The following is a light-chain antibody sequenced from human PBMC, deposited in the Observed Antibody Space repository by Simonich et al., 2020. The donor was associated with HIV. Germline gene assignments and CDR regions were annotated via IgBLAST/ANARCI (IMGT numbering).Light chain of an antibody. J-gene: IGKJ2*01. Sequence: EIVLTQSPDTLSLSPGERATLSCRAGQSVSSNLAWYQQKPGQAPRLLIYGASTRATGIPARFNGSGCGTEFTLTISSMQSEDFAVYYCQQYNNWPPYTFGQGTKLEIK. CDR2: GAS. V-gene: IGKV3-15*01. CDR1: QSVSSN. CDR3: QQYNNWPPYT.